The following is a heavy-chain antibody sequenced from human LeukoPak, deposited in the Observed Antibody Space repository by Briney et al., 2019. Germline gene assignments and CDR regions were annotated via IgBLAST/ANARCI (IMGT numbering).Heavy chain of an antibody. Sequence: GGSLRLSCAASGFTFSSYWMHWVRQAPGKGLVWVSRINSDGSSTSYADSVKGRFTISRDNSKNTLYLQMNSLRAEDTAVYYCAKDSTALYYYGSGSYGGDLDYWGQGTLVTVSS. J-gene: IGHJ4*02. D-gene: IGHD3-10*01. CDR3: AKDSTALYYYGSGSYGGDLDY. V-gene: IGHV3-74*01. CDR1: GFTFSSYW. CDR2: INSDGSST.